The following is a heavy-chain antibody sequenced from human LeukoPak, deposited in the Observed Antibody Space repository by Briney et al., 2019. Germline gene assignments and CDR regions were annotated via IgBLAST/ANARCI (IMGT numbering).Heavy chain of an antibody. CDR3: ARDKGELPLDAFDI. D-gene: IGHD1-26*01. Sequence: PGGSLRLSCAASGFTFSSYSMNWVRQAPGKGLEWVSSISSSSSYIYYADSVKGRFTISRDNAKNSLYLQMNSLRAEDTAVYYCARDKGELPLDAFDIWGQGTMVTVSS. J-gene: IGHJ3*02. CDR1: GFTFSSYS. CDR2: ISSSSSYI. V-gene: IGHV3-21*01.